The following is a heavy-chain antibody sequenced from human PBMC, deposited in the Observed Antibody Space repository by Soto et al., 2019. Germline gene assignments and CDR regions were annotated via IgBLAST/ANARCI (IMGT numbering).Heavy chain of an antibody. D-gene: IGHD3-16*02. CDR3: AKDRGIIVKAGDAFDV. V-gene: IGHV3-23*01. J-gene: IGHJ3*01. CDR1: GFTLSMSA. CDR2: ISDSGDRT. Sequence: GGSLRLSCASSGFTLSMSAVNWVRQAPGKGLEWVSYISDSGDRTYYADSVRGRFTISRDRSKNTVSLQMDSLRAEDTAVYYCAKDRGIIVKAGDAFDVWGQGTKVTVSS.